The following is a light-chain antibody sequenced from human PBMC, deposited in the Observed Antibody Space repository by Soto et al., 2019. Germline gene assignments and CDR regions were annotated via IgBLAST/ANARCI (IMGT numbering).Light chain of an antibody. J-gene: IGKJ4*01. CDR2: GAS. V-gene: IGKV3-15*01. CDR3: QQYFRTPVT. Sequence: EIVVTQSPDTLSVSPGERATLSCRASQSVAGNIAWYQQKPGQAPKLLIYGASTRATGIPARVSGSGSGTEFTLTISSLQSEDVAVYYCQQYFRTPVTFGGGTKVEIK. CDR1: QSVAGN.